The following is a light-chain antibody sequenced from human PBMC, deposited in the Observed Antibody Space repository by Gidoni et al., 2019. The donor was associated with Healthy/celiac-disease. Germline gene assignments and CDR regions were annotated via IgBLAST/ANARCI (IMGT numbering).Light chain of an antibody. J-gene: IGKJ1*01. Sequence: IVVNQSPATLSVSPGERATLSCRASQSVSSNLAWYQQKPGQAPRLLIYGASTRATGIPARFSGSGSGTEFTLTISSLQSEDFAVYYCQQYNNWPRTFGQGTKVEIK. V-gene: IGKV3-15*01. CDR1: QSVSSN. CDR3: QQYNNWPRT. CDR2: GAS.